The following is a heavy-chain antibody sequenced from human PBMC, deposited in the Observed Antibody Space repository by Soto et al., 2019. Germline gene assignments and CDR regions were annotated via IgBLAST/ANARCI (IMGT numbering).Heavy chain of an antibody. CDR3: ARVKSTLPRQRKYYFDY. V-gene: IGHV1-18*01. CDR2: ISAYNGNT. Sequence: QVQLVQSGAAVKKPGASVKVSCKASGYTFTSYGISWVRQAPGQGLEWLGWISAYNGNTNYAQKLQGRVTMTTDTSTSTAYMELRSLRSDDTAVYYCARVKSTLPRQRKYYFDYWGQGTLVTVSS. J-gene: IGHJ4*02. CDR1: GYTFTSYG. D-gene: IGHD2-15*01.